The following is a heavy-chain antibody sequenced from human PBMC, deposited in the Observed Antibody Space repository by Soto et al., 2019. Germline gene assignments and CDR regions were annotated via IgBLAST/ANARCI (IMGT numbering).Heavy chain of an antibody. Sequence: QVQLVESGGGVVKPGRSLRLSCAASGFTFSSYGMHWVRQAPGKGLEWVAVISYDGSNKYYADSVKGRFTISRDNSKNTLYLQMNSLRAEDTAVYYCAKPRIAAADYYFDYWGQGTLVTVSS. V-gene: IGHV3-30*18. J-gene: IGHJ4*02. CDR3: AKPRIAAADYYFDY. CDR2: ISYDGSNK. D-gene: IGHD6-13*01. CDR1: GFTFSSYG.